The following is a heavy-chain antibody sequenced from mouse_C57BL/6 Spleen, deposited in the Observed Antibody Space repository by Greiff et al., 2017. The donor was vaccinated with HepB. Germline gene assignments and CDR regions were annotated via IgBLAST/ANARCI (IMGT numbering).Heavy chain of an antibody. D-gene: IGHD1-1*01. CDR2: INPGSGGT. Sequence: QVQLKQSGAELVRPGTSVKVSCKASGYAFTNYLIEWVKQRPGQGLEWIGVINPGSGGTNYNEKFKGKATLTADKSSSTAYMQLSSLTSEDSAVYFCARSVTTVVGAYWGQGTLVTVSA. V-gene: IGHV1-54*01. CDR1: GYAFTNYL. CDR3: ARSVTTVVGAY. J-gene: IGHJ3*01.